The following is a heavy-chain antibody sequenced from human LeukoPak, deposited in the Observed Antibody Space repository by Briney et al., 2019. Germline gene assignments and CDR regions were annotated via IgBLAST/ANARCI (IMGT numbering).Heavy chain of an antibody. CDR1: GYTFTSYG. J-gene: IGHJ4*02. CDR3: ARGPGQYYDILTGYYTPYYFDY. V-gene: IGHV1-18*01. D-gene: IGHD3-9*01. Sequence: ASVKVSCKASGYTFTSYGISWVRQAPGQGLEWMGWISTYNGDTDYAQKLQGRVAMTTDTSTSTAYMEVRSLRSDDTAVYYCARGPGQYYDILTGYYTPYYFDYWGQGTLVTVSS. CDR2: ISTYNGDT.